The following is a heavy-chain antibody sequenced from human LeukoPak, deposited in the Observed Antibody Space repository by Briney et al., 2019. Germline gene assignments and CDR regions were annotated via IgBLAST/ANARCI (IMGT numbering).Heavy chain of an antibody. D-gene: IGHD4-11*01. V-gene: IGHV3-7*01. CDR3: ARDRGYSNFDY. CDR2: MNADGSEK. Sequence: PGRSLRLSCAASGFTFSSYAMHWVRQAPGKGLEWVANMNADGSEKNYFDSVKGRFTISRDNAQDSLYLQMNGLRAEDTAVYYCARDRGYSNFDYWGQGTLLTVSS. J-gene: IGHJ4*02. CDR1: GFTFSSYA.